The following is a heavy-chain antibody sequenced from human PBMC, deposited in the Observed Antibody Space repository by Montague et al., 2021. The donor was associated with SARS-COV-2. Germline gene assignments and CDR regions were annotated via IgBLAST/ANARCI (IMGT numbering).Heavy chain of an antibody. CDR3: ARAQNTCFIANCVNYFDV. CDR2: VHYTGST. Sequence: SETLSLTCEVSGGSMSGCYWTWIRQSPGKGLEWIGYVHYTGSTKYNPSLKTRVSLSLDTPKNHFSLHLSSVTAADTAIYSCARAQNTCFIANCVNYFDVWGLGALVTVSS. V-gene: IGHV4-59*01. CDR1: GGSMSGCY. J-gene: IGHJ4*02. D-gene: IGHD1-1*01.